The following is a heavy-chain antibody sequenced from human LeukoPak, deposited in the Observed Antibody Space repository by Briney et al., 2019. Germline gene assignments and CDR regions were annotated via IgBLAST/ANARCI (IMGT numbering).Heavy chain of an antibody. V-gene: IGHV3-74*03. Sequence: PGGSLRLSCAASGFTFSKYWMHWVRQAPGKGLVWVSRLHSDGSSTAYADSVKGRFTISRDNAKNTLYLQMNTLRAEDTAVYYCAIRRGYTYGDDYWGQGTLVTVSS. CDR2: LHSDGSST. CDR1: GFTFSKYW. D-gene: IGHD5-18*01. CDR3: AIRRGYTYGDDY. J-gene: IGHJ4*02.